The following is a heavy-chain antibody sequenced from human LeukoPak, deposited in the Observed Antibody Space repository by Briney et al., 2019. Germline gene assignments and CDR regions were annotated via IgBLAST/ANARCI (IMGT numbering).Heavy chain of an antibody. J-gene: IGHJ6*03. V-gene: IGHV1-18*01. D-gene: IGHD3-10*01. CDR1: GYTFTSYD. CDR3: ARATDHLNYYGSGSYWDYYYMDV. CDR2: ISAYNGNT. Sequence: ASVKVSCKASGYTFTSYDINWVRQATGQGLEWMGWISAYNGNTNYAQRLQGRVTMTTDTSTSTAYMELRSLRSDDTAVYYCARATDHLNYYGSGSYWDYYYMDVWGKGTTVTISS.